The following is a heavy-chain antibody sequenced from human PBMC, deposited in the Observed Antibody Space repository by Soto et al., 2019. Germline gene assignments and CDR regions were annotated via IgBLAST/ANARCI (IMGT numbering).Heavy chain of an antibody. V-gene: IGHV1-18*01. CDR1: GYTFTSYG. Sequence: GASVKVSCKASGYTFTSYGISWVRQAPGQGLEWMGWISAYNGNTNYAQKLQGRVTMTTDTSTSTAYMELRSLRSDDTAVYYCARVGGSGWYYYYYGMDVWGQGTTVTVSS. J-gene: IGHJ6*02. D-gene: IGHD6-19*01. CDR2: ISAYNGNT. CDR3: ARVGGSGWYYYYYGMDV.